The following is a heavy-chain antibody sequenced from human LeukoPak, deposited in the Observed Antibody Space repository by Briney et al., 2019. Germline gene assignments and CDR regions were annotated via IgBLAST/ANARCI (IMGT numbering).Heavy chain of an antibody. V-gene: IGHV3-30*18. Sequence: GSLRLSCAASGFTFSSYGMHWVRRAPGKGLGWVAVISYDGSNKYYADSVKGRFTISRDNSKNTLYLQMNSLRAEDTAVYYCAKDLDLCSYGYGLGAFDIWGQGTMVTVSS. J-gene: IGHJ3*02. CDR1: GFTFSSYG. D-gene: IGHD5-18*01. CDR2: ISYDGSNK. CDR3: AKDLDLCSYGYGLGAFDI.